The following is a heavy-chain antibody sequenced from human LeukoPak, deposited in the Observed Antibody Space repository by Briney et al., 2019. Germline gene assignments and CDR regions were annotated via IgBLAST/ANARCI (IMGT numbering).Heavy chain of an antibody. CDR3: ARENWELLSY. V-gene: IGHV3-48*03. J-gene: IGHJ4*02. D-gene: IGHD1-26*01. Sequence: TGGSLRLSCAASGFTFSSYEMNWVRQAPGKGLEWVSYISSSGSTIYYADSVKGRFTTSRDNAKNSLYLQMNSLRAEDTAVYYCARENWELLSYWGQGTLVTVSS. CDR1: GFTFSSYE. CDR2: ISSSGSTI.